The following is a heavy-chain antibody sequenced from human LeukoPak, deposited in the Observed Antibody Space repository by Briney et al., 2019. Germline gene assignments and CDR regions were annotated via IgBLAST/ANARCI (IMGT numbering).Heavy chain of an antibody. Sequence: SGGSLRLSCAASGFTVSSNYMSWVRQAPGKGLEWVSVIYDGGSTYYADSVKGRFTISRDNSKNTLYLQMNSLRAEDTAVYYCARDLGRAGVYYYYGMDAWGQGTTVTVSS. CDR3: ARDLGRAGVYYYYGMDA. J-gene: IGHJ6*02. CDR2: IYDGGST. CDR1: GFTVSSNY. V-gene: IGHV3-53*01. D-gene: IGHD3-10*01.